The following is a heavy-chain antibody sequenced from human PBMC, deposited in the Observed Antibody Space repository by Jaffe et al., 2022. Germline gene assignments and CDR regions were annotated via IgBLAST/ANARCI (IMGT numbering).Heavy chain of an antibody. V-gene: IGHV5-51*03. CDR1: GYSFTSYW. D-gene: IGHD3-10*01. Sequence: EVQLVQSGAEVKKPGESLKISCKGSGYSFTSYWIGWVRQMPGKGLEWMGIIYPGDSDTRYSPSFQGQVTISADKSISTAYLQWSSLKASDTAMYYCVRRRAYYYGSGSYYNAGYYYYYYMDVWGKGTTVTVSS. CDR2: IYPGDSDT. J-gene: IGHJ6*03. CDR3: VRRRAYYYGSGSYYNAGYYYYYYMDV.